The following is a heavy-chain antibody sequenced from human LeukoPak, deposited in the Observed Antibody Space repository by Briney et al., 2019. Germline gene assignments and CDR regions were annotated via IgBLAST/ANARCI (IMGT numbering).Heavy chain of an antibody. CDR1: GYTFTSYY. CDR3: ARAHYASSNIKVPFDV. J-gene: IGHJ6*04. D-gene: IGHD3-22*01. CDR2: INPSGGST. Sequence: GASVKVSCKASGYTFTSYYMHWVRQAPGQGLEWMGIINPSGGSTSYAQKFQGRVTMTRDTATSTVYMELSSLRSEDTAVYYCARAHYASSNIKVPFDVWGKGTTVTVSS. V-gene: IGHV1-46*01.